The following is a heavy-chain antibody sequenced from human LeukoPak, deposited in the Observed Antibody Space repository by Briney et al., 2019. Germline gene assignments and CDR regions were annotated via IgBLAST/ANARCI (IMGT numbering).Heavy chain of an antibody. Sequence: GGSLRLSCVDSGFTFSSYDMHWVRQAPGKGLEYVSAISSNGGSTYYANSVKGRFTISRDNSKTTLYLQMGSRRAEDMAVYYCARGQAQLERRWFDPWGQGTLVTVSS. V-gene: IGHV3-64*01. CDR3: ARGQAQLERRWFDP. J-gene: IGHJ5*02. CDR2: ISSNGGST. CDR1: GFTFSSYD. D-gene: IGHD1-1*01.